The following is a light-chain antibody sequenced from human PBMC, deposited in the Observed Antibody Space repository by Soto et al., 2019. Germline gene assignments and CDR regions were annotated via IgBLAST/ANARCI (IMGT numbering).Light chain of an antibody. CDR3: QQSYSYPWT. J-gene: IGKJ1*01. CDR2: AAS. CDR1: QNISTY. V-gene: IGKV1-39*01. Sequence: DLQMTQFPSSLSASVGDRVTITCRASQNISTYLHWYQQRSGKAPKLLIYAASSLQSGVPSRFSGSGSGTVFTLTISSLQPEDFATYFCQQSYSYPWTFGQGTKVEI.